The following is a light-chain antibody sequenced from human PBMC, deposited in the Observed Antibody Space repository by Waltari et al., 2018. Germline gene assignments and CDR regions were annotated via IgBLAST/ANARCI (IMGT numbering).Light chain of an antibody. J-gene: IGLJ1*01. V-gene: IGLV10-54*04. CDR2: RNN. Sequence: QAGLTQPPSVSKALRQTATLTCTGNSNNVGNQGAAWLQQHQGHPPKLLSYRNNDRPSGISEGFSASRSGNTASLTITGLQPEDEADYYCSAWDSNLSAYVFGSGTKVTVL. CDR3: SAWDSNLSAYV. CDR1: SNNVGNQG.